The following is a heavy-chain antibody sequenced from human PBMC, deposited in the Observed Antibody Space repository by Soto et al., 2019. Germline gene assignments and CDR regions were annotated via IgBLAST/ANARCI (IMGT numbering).Heavy chain of an antibody. CDR3: ARSLGGSGPFDL. D-gene: IGHD3-10*01. CDR1: GGTFSSYT. J-gene: IGHJ2*01. CDR2: IIPILGIA. V-gene: IGHV1-69*02. Sequence: QVQLVQSGAEVKKPGSSVKVSCKASGGTFSSYTISWVRQAPGQGLEWMGRIIPILGIANYAQKFQGRVTITADKSTSTAYMELSSLRSEDTAVYYCARSLGGSGPFDLWGRGTLVTVSS.